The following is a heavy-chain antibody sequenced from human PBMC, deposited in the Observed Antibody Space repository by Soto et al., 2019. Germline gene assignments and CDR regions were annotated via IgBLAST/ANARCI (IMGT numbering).Heavy chain of an antibody. CDR2: IYYSGST. CDR1: GGSISSSSYY. Sequence: SETLSLTCTVSGGSISSSSYYWGWIRQPPGKGLEWIGSIYYSGSTYYNPSLKSRVTISVDTSKNQFSLKLSSVTAADTAVYYCARVQGSGGDNWFDPWGQGTLVTSPQ. J-gene: IGHJ5*02. V-gene: IGHV4-39*01. CDR3: ARVQGSGGDNWFDP. D-gene: IGHD3-10*01.